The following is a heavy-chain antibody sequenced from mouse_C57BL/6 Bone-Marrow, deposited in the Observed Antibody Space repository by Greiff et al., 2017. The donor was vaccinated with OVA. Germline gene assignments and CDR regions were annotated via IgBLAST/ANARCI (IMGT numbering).Heavy chain of an antibody. CDR1: GFNIKNTY. CDR2: IDPANDNT. V-gene: IGHV14-3*01. CDR3: ARGNFGSSFYAMDY. Sequence: EVHLVESVAELVRPGASVKLSCTASGFNIKNTYMHWVKQRPEQGLEWIGRIDPANDNTKYAPKFQGKATMTADTSSNTAYLQLSSLSSEDTAVYCCARGNFGSSFYAMDYWGQGTPVTGS. D-gene: IGHD1-1*01. J-gene: IGHJ4*01.